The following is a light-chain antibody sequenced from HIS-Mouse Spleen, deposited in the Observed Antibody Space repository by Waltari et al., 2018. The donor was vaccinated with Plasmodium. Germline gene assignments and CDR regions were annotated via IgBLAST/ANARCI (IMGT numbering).Light chain of an antibody. CDR2: GAG. CDR3: QQYNHWPPYP. Sequence: EIGMTQSPATLSVSPGERATLACRASQSVSSNLSWYQQKPGQAPRPVIYGAGTRATGIPARFSGSGAGTAFTLTLSRMLSEEFAGCYCQQYNHWPPYPVGQGPRLGI. J-gene: IGKJ2*01. CDR1: QSVSSN. V-gene: IGKV3-15*01.